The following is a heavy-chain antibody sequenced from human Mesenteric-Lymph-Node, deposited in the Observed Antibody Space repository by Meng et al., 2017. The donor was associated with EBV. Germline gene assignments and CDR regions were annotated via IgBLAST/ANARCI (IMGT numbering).Heavy chain of an antibody. V-gene: IGHV1-8*01. CDR3: SRDSIYNGQDS. D-gene: IGHD5-24*01. CDR2: MNPNSGAT. CDR1: GYTFTSYD. Sequence: QVHPVQSGVEVTKPGASVKVACKASGYTFTSYDINWVRQATGQGLEWMGWMNPNSGATGSTQKFQGRVTMTRNTSISTAYMELNSLTSEDTAVYYCSRDSIYNGQDSWGQGTLVTVSS. J-gene: IGHJ4*02.